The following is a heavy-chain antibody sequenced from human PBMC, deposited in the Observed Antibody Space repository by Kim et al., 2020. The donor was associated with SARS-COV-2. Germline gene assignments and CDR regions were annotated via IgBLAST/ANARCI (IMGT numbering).Heavy chain of an antibody. D-gene: IGHD3-22*01. CDR2: INSDGSST. J-gene: IGHJ4*02. V-gene: IGHV3-74*01. CDR3: ASDPVGYYDSSGYYERIDY. Sequence: GGSLRLSCAASGFTFSSYWMHWVRQAPGKGLVWVSRINSDGSSTSYADSVKGRFTISRDNAKNTLYLQMNSLRAEDTAVYYCASDPVGYYDSSGYYERIDYWGQGTLVTVSS. CDR1: GFTFSSYW.